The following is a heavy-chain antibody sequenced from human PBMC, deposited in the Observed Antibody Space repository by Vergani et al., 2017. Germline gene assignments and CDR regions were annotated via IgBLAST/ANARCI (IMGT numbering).Heavy chain of an antibody. CDR1: GGTFSSYA. V-gene: IGHV1-69*13. D-gene: IGHD3-9*01. CDR2: IIPIFGTA. J-gene: IGHJ3*02. Sequence: QVQLVQSGAEVKKPGSSVKVSCKASGGTFSSYAISWVRQAPGQGLEWMGRIIPIFGTANYAQKFQGRVTITADESTSTAYMELSSLRSEDTAVYYCAKAYDILTGSDHDAFDIWGQGTMVTVSS. CDR3: AKAYDILTGSDHDAFDI.